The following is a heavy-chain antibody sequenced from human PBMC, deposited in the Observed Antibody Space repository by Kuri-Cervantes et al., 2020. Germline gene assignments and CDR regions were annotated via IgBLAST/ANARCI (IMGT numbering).Heavy chain of an antibody. V-gene: IGHV3-30*02. CDR3: AKSIRQLVSWGVFDY. D-gene: IGHD6-6*01. CDR1: GFTFSSYG. J-gene: IGHJ4*02. CDR2: IRYDGSNK. Sequence: GGALRVSSAASGFTFSSYGMHWVRQAPGKGLEWVAFIRYDGSNKYYADSVKGRFAISRDNSKNTLYLQMNSLRAEDTAVYYCAKSIRQLVSWGVFDYWGQGTLVTVSS.